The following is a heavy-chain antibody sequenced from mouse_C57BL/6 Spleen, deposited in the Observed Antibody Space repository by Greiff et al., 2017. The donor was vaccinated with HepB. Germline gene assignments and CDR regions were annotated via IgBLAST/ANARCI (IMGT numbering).Heavy chain of an antibody. CDR2: INPYNGDT. Sequence: EVQLQQSGPELVKPGDSVKISCKASGYSFTGYFMNWVMQSHGKSLEWIGRINPYNGDTFYNQKFKGKATLTVDKSSSTAHMELRSLKSEDSAVYYCARLNDYDGGYAMDYWGQGTSVTVSS. J-gene: IGHJ4*01. CDR3: ARLNDYDGGYAMDY. V-gene: IGHV1-20*01. CDR1: GYSFTGYF. D-gene: IGHD2-4*01.